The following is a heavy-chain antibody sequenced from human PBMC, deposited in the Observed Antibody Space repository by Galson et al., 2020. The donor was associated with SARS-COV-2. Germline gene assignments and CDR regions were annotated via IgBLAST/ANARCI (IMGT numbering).Heavy chain of an antibody. CDR1: GGSLSGYY. Sequence: SETLYLHCDVYGGSLSGYYWSWIRQPPGKGVEWIGEINHSERTNYNPYLKSRVTISVDTSKNQFSLKLSSVTAADTAVYYCARANPLTIFGVVSWFDPWGQGTLVTVSS. CDR3: ARANPLTIFGVVSWFDP. D-gene: IGHD3-3*01. V-gene: IGHV4-34*01. J-gene: IGHJ5*02. CDR2: INHSERT.